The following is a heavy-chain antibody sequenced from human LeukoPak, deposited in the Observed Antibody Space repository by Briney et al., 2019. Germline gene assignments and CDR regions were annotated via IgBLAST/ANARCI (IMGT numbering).Heavy chain of an antibody. V-gene: IGHV3-49*04. J-gene: IGHJ4*02. Sequence: KSGGSLRLSCAASGFTFDDYAMSWVRQAPGKGVEGVGFIRSKAYGCTTEYAASVKVRFTISRDDSKSIAYLQMNSLKTEDTAVYYCTRGSGSYYREIWESPDPYYFDYWGQGTLVTVSS. CDR3: TRGSGSYYREIWESPDPYYFDY. CDR2: IRSKAYGCTT. D-gene: IGHD1-26*01. CDR1: GFTFDDYA.